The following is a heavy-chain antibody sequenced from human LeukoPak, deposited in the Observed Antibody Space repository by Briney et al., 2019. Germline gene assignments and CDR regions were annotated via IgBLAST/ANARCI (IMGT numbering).Heavy chain of an antibody. CDR1: GFTFDDYA. D-gene: IGHD5-24*01. CDR3: AKGDSMTTLRGGFDY. CDR2: ISWDSGDS. V-gene: IGHV3-9*01. J-gene: IGHJ4*02. Sequence: PGGSLRLSRAASGFTFDDYAMHWVRQAPGKGLEWVSGISWDSGDSGYADSVKGRFAISRDNAKNSLYLQMNSLETGDTAFYYCAKGDSMTTLRGGFDYWGQGILVTVSS.